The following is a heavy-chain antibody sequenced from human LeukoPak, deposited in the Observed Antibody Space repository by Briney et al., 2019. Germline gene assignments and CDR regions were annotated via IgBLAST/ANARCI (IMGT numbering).Heavy chain of an antibody. CDR2: IYHSGST. V-gene: IGHV4-4*02. CDR1: GGSISSNNW. CDR3: AIAPKEVASSYYYGIYV. Sequence: SETLSLTCTISGGSISSNNWWSWVRQPPGKGLEWIGEIYHSGSTNYNPSLKSRVTISLDKSKNQFSLRLSSVTAADMAVYYCAIAPKEVASSYYYGIYVWGQGTTVTASS. D-gene: IGHD2-15*01. J-gene: IGHJ6*02.